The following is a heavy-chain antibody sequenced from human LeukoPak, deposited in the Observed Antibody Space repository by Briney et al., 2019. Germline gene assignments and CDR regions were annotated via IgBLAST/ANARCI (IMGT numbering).Heavy chain of an antibody. J-gene: IGHJ6*03. V-gene: IGHV3-23*01. CDR1: GFTFSSYG. D-gene: IGHD3-22*01. CDR3: ARDHDGSGYVYYYYYMDV. CDR2: ISGSGGST. Sequence: GGSLRLSCAASGFTFSSYGMSWVRQAPGKGLEWVSAISGSGGSTYYADSVKGRFTISRDNSKNTLYLQMNSLRAEDTAVYYCARDHDGSGYVYYYYYMDVWGKGTTVTVSS.